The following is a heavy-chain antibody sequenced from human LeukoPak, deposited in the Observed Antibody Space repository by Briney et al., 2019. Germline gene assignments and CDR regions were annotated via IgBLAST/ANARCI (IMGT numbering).Heavy chain of an antibody. CDR3: AKEVYSDSSGYFDY. Sequence: GGSLRLSCAASGFTFSSYAMSWVRQAPGKGLEWVSGISGSGTSTCYADSVKGRFTISRDNSKNALYLQMNSLRADETAVYYCAKEVYSDSSGYFDYWGQGTLVTVSS. CDR1: GFTFSSYA. J-gene: IGHJ4*02. D-gene: IGHD3-22*01. V-gene: IGHV3-23*01. CDR2: ISGSGTST.